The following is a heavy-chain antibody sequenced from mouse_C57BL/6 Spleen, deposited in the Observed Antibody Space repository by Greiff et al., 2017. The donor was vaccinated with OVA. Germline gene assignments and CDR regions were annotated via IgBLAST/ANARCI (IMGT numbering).Heavy chain of an antibody. V-gene: IGHV8-12*01. D-gene: IGHD2-3*01. J-gene: IGHJ2*01. Sequence: VKLMESGPGILQSSQTLSLTCSFSGFSLSTSGMGVSWIRQPSGKGLEWLAHIYWDDDKRYNPSLKSRLPISKDTSRNQVFLKISSVDTADTATYYGARRGYDGYYYFDYWGQGTTLTVSS. CDR2: IYWDDDK. CDR3: ARRGYDGYYYFDY. CDR1: GFSLSTSGMG.